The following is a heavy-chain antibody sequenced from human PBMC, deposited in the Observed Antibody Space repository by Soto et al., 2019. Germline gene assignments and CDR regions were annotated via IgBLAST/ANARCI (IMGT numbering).Heavy chain of an antibody. CDR2: ISSSSSTI. V-gene: IGHV3-48*02. D-gene: IGHD2-15*01. CDR3: AREGGSLNWFDP. Sequence: EVQLVESGGGLVQPGGSLRLSCAASGFTFSSYSMNWVRQAPGKGLEWVSYISSSSSTIYYADSVKGRFTISRDNAKNTLYLQMNSMGDEDTAVYYCAREGGSLNWFDPWGQGTLVTVSS. CDR1: GFTFSSYS. J-gene: IGHJ5*02.